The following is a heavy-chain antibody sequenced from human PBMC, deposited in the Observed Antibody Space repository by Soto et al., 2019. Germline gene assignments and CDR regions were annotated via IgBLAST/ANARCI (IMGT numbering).Heavy chain of an antibody. CDR2: IDPSDSYT. V-gene: IGHV5-10-1*01. Sequence: GESLKISCKGSEYTFTDYWISWVRQMPGKGLEWMGRIDPSDSYTSNSPSFQGHVSISADKSINTAYMQWSSLKASDTAMYYCVRHRVGSYYYFDYWGQGTLVTVSS. CDR1: EYTFTDYW. J-gene: IGHJ4*02. CDR3: VRHRVGSYYYFDY. D-gene: IGHD1-26*01.